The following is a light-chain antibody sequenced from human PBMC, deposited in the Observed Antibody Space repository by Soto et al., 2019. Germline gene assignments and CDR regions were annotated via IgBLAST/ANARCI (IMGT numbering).Light chain of an antibody. J-gene: IGLJ3*02. CDR3: SSFTSSSTGV. V-gene: IGLV2-14*01. CDR2: EVS. Sequence: QSVLTQPASVSGSPGQSITISCTGTSSDVGAYKYVSWYQQYPGKAPKLMIYEVSNRPSGVSNRFSGSKSGDTASLTISGLQAVDEADYYCSSFTSSSTGVFGGGTKLTVL. CDR1: SSDVGAYKY.